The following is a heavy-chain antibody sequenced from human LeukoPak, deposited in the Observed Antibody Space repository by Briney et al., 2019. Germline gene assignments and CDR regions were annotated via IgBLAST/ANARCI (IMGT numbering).Heavy chain of an antibody. V-gene: IGHV4-4*02. Sequence: SETLSLTCAVSGGSISSSNWWSWVRQPPGKGLEWIGEIYHSGSTNYNPSLKSRVTISVDTSKNQFSLKLSSVTAADTAVYYCAREYCSSTSCYMDWFDPWGQGTLVTVSS. CDR2: IYHSGST. CDR1: GGSISSSNW. J-gene: IGHJ5*02. D-gene: IGHD2-2*02. CDR3: AREYCSSTSCYMDWFDP.